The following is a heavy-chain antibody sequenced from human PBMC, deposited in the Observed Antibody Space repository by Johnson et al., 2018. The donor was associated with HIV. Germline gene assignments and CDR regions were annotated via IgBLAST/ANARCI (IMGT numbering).Heavy chain of an antibody. D-gene: IGHD3-22*01. Sequence: QEQLVESGGGVVQPGGSLRLSCAASGFTFSSYGMHWVRQAPGKGLEWVTFIRYDGSNKYFAEFVKGRLNISRDNSKNTLYLQMNSLRAEDTAVCYCAKDYYYDSSGYYYEGRSDAFDIWGQGTMVTVSS. CDR2: IRYDGSNK. CDR3: AKDYYYDSSGYYYEGRSDAFDI. V-gene: IGHV3-30*02. CDR1: GFTFSSYG. J-gene: IGHJ3*02.